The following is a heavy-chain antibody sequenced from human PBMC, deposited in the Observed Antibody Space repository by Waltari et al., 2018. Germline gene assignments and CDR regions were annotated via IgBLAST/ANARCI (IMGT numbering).Heavy chain of an antibody. CDR1: GFTFSSYA. Sequence: EVQLLESGGGLVQPGGSLRLSCAASGFTFSSYAMSCVRQAPGKGLDWVSAIGGRGVRTDYADSVKGRFTISRDNSKNARYLLMNSQRAEGAAVYYCAKDRELLAYWFDAWGQGTLVTVSS. V-gene: IGHV3-23*01. J-gene: IGHJ5*02. D-gene: IGHD2-15*01. CDR2: IGGRGVRT. CDR3: AKDRELLAYWFDA.